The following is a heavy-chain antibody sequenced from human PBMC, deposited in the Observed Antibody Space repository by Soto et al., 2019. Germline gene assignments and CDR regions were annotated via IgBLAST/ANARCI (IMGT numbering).Heavy chain of an antibody. CDR1: GFTFSGSA. V-gene: IGHV3-73*01. J-gene: IGHJ6*03. CDR2: IRSKANSYAT. Sequence: GGSLRLSCAASGFTFSGSAMHWVRQASGKGLEWVGRIRSKANSYATAYAASVKGRFTISRDDSKNTAYLQMNSLKTEDTAVYYCTRHLDIVVVVAAGARWYMDVWGKGTTVTVSS. D-gene: IGHD2-15*01. CDR3: TRHLDIVVVVAAGARWYMDV.